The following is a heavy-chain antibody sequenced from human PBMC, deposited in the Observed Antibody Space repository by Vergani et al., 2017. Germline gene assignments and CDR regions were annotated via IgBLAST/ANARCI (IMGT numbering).Heavy chain of an antibody. CDR2: INHSGST. CDR3: ARGRYDYVWGSYRPTSGYYYMDV. D-gene: IGHD3-16*02. J-gene: IGHJ6*03. V-gene: IGHV4-34*01. CDR1: GGSFSGYY. Sequence: QVQLQQWGAGLLKPSETLSLTCAVYGGSFSGYYWSWIRQPPGKGLGWIGEINHSGSTNYNPSLKSRVTISVDTSKNQFSLKLSSVTSADTAVYYCARGRYDYVWGSYRPTSGYYYMDVWGKGTTVTVSS.